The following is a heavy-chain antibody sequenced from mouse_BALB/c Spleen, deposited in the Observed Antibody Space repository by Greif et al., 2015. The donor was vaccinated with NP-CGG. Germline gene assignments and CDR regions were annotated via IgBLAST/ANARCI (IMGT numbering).Heavy chain of an antibody. CDR1: GYTFTSYW. J-gene: IGHJ2*01. CDR3: ARKYGNYFDY. D-gene: IGHD2-10*02. CDR2: INPSTGYT. V-gene: IGHV1-7*01. Sequence: VKLVESGAELAKPGASVKMSCKASGYTFTSYWMHWVKQRPGQGLEWIGYINPSTGYTEYNQKFKDKATLTADKSSSTAYMHLSSLTSEDSAVYYCARKYGNYFDYWGQGTTLTVSS.